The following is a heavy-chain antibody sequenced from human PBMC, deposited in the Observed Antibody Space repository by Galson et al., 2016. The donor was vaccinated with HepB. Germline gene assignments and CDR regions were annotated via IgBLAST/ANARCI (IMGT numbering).Heavy chain of an antibody. Sequence: SCKASGGTFSSYAFSWVRQAPGQGLEWMGVIIPILGTVTYAQKFQGRLTITADKSTNTAYMELSSLRSEDTALYYCARDDYANYHFGMDVWGQGTTVTVSS. CDR3: ARDDYANYHFGMDV. CDR1: GGTFSSYA. J-gene: IGHJ6*02. V-gene: IGHV1-69*06. CDR2: IIPILGTV. D-gene: IGHD4-17*01.